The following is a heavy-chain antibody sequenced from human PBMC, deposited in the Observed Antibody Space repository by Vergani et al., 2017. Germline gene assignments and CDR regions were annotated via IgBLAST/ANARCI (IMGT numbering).Heavy chain of an antibody. Sequence: QVKLQESGPGLLKPSQTLSLTCTVSGQSIRSGSHYWSWIRQPAGKGPEWIGHIHTGGSTALNPSFKSRVSISVDTSKSQFSLKLNSVTVADTAVYYCASSRPYCTSGSCPAIWGQGTLVTVSS. CDR2: IHTGGST. V-gene: IGHV4-61*02. D-gene: IGHD2-15*01. CDR1: GQSIRSGSHY. J-gene: IGHJ4*02. CDR3: ASSRPYCTSGSCPAI.